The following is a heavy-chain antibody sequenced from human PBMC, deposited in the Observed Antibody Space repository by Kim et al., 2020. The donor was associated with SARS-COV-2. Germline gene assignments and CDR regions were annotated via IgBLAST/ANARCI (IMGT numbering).Heavy chain of an antibody. CDR2: ISYDGSNK. J-gene: IGHJ6*02. CDR1: GFTFSSYG. CDR3: AKGNYGDFPIPPADYYYGMDV. V-gene: IGHV3-30*18. D-gene: IGHD4-17*01. Sequence: GGSLRLSCAASGFTFSSYGMHWVRQAPGKGLEWVAVISYDGSNKYYADSVKGRFTISRDNSKNTLYLQMNSLRAEDTAVYYCAKGNYGDFPIPPADYYYGMDVWGQGTTVTVSS.